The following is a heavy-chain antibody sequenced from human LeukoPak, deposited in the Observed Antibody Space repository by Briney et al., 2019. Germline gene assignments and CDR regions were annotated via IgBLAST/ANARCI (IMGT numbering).Heavy chain of an antibody. CDR1: GYTFTSYG. Sequence: ASVKVSCKASGYTFTSYGISWVRQAPGQGLEWMGWINPNSGGTNYAQKFQGRVTMTRDTSISTAYMELSRLRSDDTAVYYCARGSVQLWLPTDYWGQGTLVTVSS. J-gene: IGHJ4*02. D-gene: IGHD5-18*01. CDR3: ARGSVQLWLPTDY. CDR2: INPNSGGT. V-gene: IGHV1-2*02.